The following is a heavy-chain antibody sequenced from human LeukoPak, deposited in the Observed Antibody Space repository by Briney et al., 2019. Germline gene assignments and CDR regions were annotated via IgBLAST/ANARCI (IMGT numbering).Heavy chain of an antibody. CDR3: ARQVLVDIVATRGYSSGWYDY. CDR1: GGSISSSSYY. CDR2: IYYSGST. J-gene: IGHJ4*02. V-gene: IGHV4-39*01. Sequence: SETLSLTCTVSGGSISSSSYYWGWIRQPPGKGLEWIGNIYYSGSTYYNPSLKSRVTISVDTSKNQFSLKLSSVTAADTAVYYCARQVLVDIVATRGYSSGWYDYWGQGTLVTVSS. D-gene: IGHD6-19*01.